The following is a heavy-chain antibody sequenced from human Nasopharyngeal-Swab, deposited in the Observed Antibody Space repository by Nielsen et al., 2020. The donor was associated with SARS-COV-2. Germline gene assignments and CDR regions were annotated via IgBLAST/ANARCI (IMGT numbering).Heavy chain of an antibody. CDR1: GGSISSSSYY. J-gene: IGHJ5*02. CDR2: IYYSGST. CDR3: SRNGLSGITLFGVVIPNNWFDP. Sequence: GSLRLSCTVSGGSISSSSYYWGWIRQPPGKGLEWIGSIYYSGSTYYNPSLKSRVTISVDTSKNQFSLKLSSVTAADTAVYYCSRNGLSGITLFGVVIPNNWFDPWGQGALVTVSS. V-gene: IGHV4-39*01. D-gene: IGHD3-3*01.